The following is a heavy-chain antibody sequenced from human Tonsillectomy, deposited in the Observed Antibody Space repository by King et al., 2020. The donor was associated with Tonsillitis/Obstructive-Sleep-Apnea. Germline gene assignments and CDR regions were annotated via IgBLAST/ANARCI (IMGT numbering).Heavy chain of an antibody. CDR1: GGSISSSSYY. J-gene: IGHJ5*02. V-gene: IGHV4-39*01. Sequence: QLQESGPGLVKPSETLSLTCTVSGGSISSSSYYWGWIRQPPGKGLEWIGSIYYSGSTYYNPSLKSRVTISVDTSKNQFSLKLSSVTAADTAVYYCATDGYDFWSGYSNNWFDPWGQGTLVTVSS. CDR3: ATDGYDFWSGYSNNWFDP. D-gene: IGHD3-3*01. CDR2: IYYSGST.